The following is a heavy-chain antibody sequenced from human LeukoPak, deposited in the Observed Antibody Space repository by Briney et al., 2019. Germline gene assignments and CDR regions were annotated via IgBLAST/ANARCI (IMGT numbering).Heavy chain of an antibody. Sequence: ASVNVSCKASGYTFTGYYMHWVRQAPGQGLEWMGWINPNSGGTNYAQKFQGRVTMTRDTSISTAYMELSRLRSDDTAVYYCARNPPTTYYYYYMDVWGKGTTVTVSS. CDR1: GYTFTGYY. V-gene: IGHV1-2*02. CDR2: INPNSGGT. J-gene: IGHJ6*03. D-gene: IGHD1-26*01. CDR3: ARNPPTTYYYYYMDV.